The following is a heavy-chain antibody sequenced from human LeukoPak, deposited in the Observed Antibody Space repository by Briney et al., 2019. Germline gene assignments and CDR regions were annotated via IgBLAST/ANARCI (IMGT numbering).Heavy chain of an antibody. CDR3: ARRESTTMVRGGVDY. J-gene: IGHJ4*02. Sequence: GGSLRLSCAASGFTFTKYSMHWVRQTPGKGLEWVSYISSGSTTIYYTDSVKGRFTISRDNAKNSLYLQMNSLSAEDTAVYYCARRESTTMVRGGVDYWGQGTLVTVSS. CDR1: GFTFTKYS. D-gene: IGHD3-10*01. CDR2: ISSGSTTI. V-gene: IGHV3-48*01.